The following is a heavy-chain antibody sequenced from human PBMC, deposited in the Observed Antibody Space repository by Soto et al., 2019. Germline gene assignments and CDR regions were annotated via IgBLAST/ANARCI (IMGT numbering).Heavy chain of an antibody. V-gene: IGHV3-73*01. CDR2: IRSRANSYAT. CDR1: GFIFSGSA. D-gene: IGHD3-22*01. Sequence: GGSLRLSCAASGFIFSGSALHWVRQASGKGLEWVGRIRSRANSYATAYAASVKGRFTISRDDSKNTAYLQMNSLKTEDTAVYYCTRPADGGSGYTFDQWGQGTLVTVPS. J-gene: IGHJ4*02. CDR3: TRPADGGSGYTFDQ.